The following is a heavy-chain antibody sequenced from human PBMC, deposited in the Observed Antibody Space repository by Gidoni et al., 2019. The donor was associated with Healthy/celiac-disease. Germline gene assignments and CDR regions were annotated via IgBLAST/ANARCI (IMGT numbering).Heavy chain of an antibody. J-gene: IGHJ6*02. CDR1: GFTFSSYA. CDR3: AKDGYYYDSSGSV. CDR2: ISGSGGST. V-gene: IGHV3-23*01. D-gene: IGHD3-22*01. Sequence: EVQLLESGGGLVQPGGSLRLSCSASGFTFSSYAMSWVRQAPGKGLEWVSAISGSGGSTYYADSVKGRFTISRDNSKNTLYLQMNSLRAEDTAVYYCAKDGYYYDSSGSVWGQGTTVTVSS.